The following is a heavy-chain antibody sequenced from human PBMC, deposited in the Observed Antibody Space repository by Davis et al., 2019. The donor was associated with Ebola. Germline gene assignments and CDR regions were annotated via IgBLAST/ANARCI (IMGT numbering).Heavy chain of an antibody. CDR2: ISFDGDET. CDR1: GGSISSGTYY. Sequence: GGSLRLSCSVSGGSISSGTYYWGRVRQAPGKGLEWVAVISFDGDETYYAESVEGRFTISRDNAKNSLYLQMNSLRAEDTAVYYCARDGLRSCISTSCYIDYWGQGTLVTVSS. D-gene: IGHD2-2*02. J-gene: IGHJ4*02. V-gene: IGHV3-33*08. CDR3: ARDGLRSCISTSCYIDY.